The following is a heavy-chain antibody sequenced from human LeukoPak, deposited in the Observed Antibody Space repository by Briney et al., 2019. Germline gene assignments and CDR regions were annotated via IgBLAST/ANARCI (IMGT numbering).Heavy chain of an antibody. Sequence: RTGGSLRPSCAASGFTFDSYDMTWVRQAPGKGLEWVSSISSSSSYIYYADSVKGRFTISRDNAKNSLYLQMNSLRAEDTAVYYCARFGESAMVDYWGQGTLVTVSS. CDR3: ARFGESAMVDY. CDR2: ISSSSSYI. D-gene: IGHD3-10*01. V-gene: IGHV3-21*01. CDR1: GFTFDSYD. J-gene: IGHJ4*02.